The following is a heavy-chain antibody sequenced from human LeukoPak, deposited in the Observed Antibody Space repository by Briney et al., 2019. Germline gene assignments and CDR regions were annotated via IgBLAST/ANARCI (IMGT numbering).Heavy chain of an antibody. CDR1: GLTFSTYV. CDR2: ISSNGDNT. CDR3: VRGTGY. Sequence: GGSLRLSCSVSGLTFSTYVMHWVRQAPGKGLEYVSAISSNGDNTYYADSVKGRFTISRDNSKDTLYLQMSSLRADDTAVYYCVRGTGYWGQGTLVTVSS. V-gene: IGHV3-64D*06. J-gene: IGHJ4*02.